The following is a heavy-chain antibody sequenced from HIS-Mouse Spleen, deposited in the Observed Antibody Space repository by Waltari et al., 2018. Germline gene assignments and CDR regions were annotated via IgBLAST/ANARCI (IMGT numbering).Heavy chain of an antibody. Sequence: QLQLQESGPGLVKPSETLSLTCTGPVGSISSSSYYWGWIRQPPGKGLEWIGSIYYSGSTYYNPSLKSRVTISVDTSKNQFSLKLSSVTAADTAVYYCARLAAAGTYWGQGTLVTVSS. J-gene: IGHJ4*02. V-gene: IGHV4-39*07. CDR1: VGSISSSSYY. D-gene: IGHD6-13*01. CDR2: IYYSGST. CDR3: ARLAAAGTY.